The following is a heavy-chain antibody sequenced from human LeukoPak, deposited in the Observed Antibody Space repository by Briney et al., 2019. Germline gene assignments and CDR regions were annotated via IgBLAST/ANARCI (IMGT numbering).Heavy chain of an antibody. V-gene: IGHV4-59*08. CDR2: IYYSGST. Sequence: PSETLSLTCTVSGGSISSYYWSWIRQPPGKGLEWIGYIYYSGSTNYNPSLKSRVTISVDTSKNQFSLKLSSVTAADTAVYYCARRSDILTGYVYYFDYWGQGTLVTVSS. CDR3: ARRSDILTGYVYYFDY. D-gene: IGHD3-9*01. CDR1: GGSISSYY. J-gene: IGHJ4*02.